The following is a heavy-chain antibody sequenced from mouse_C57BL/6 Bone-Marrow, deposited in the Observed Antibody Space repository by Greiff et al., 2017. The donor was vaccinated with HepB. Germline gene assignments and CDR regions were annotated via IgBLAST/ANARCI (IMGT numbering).Heavy chain of an antibody. CDR2: IHPKSGST. J-gene: IGHJ4*01. CDR3: ARGDSYYVFCAMDY. Sequence: QVQLQQPGAELVKPGASVKLSCKASGYTITSYCMHWVKQRPGQGLEWIGMIHPKSGSTNYNEKFKSKATLTVDKSSSKAYMQLSSLTSEDSAVYYCARGDSYYVFCAMDYWGQGTSVTVSS. V-gene: IGHV1-64*01. D-gene: IGHD2-12*01. CDR1: GYTITSYC.